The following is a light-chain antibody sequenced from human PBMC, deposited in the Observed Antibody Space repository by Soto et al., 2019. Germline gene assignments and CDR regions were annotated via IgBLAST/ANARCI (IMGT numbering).Light chain of an antibody. CDR1: QSISSW. CDR2: KAS. Sequence: DIQMTQSPSTLSASVGDRVTITCRASQSISSWLAWYQQKPGKAPKLLIYKASYLESGVPSRFSGSGSGTEVTLTISSLQPDDFATYYCQQYNSYSPYTFGQGTKLEIK. V-gene: IGKV1-5*03. J-gene: IGKJ2*01. CDR3: QQYNSYSPYT.